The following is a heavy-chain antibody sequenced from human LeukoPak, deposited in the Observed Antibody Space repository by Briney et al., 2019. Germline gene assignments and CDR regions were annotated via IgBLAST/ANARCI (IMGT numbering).Heavy chain of an antibody. Sequence: PGGSLRLSCAASGFTFSSYSMNWVRQAPGKGLEWVSSISSSSSYIYYADSMKGRFTISRDNAKNSLYLQMNSLRAEDTAVYYCARGIGYCSSTSCSGIDYWGQGTLVTVSS. D-gene: IGHD2-2*01. CDR1: GFTFSSYS. J-gene: IGHJ4*02. CDR2: ISSSSSYI. V-gene: IGHV3-21*01. CDR3: ARGIGYCSSTSCSGIDY.